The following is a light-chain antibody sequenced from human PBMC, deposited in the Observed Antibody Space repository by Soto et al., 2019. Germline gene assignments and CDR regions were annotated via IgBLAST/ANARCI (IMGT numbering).Light chain of an antibody. CDR3: QHYHGWVKA. CDR1: QGLGSR. V-gene: IGKV3-15*01. CDR2: DAS. J-gene: IGKJ2*01. Sequence: EIVMTQSPATLSVSPGGTATLSCRASQGLGSRLAWYQQKPGQAPRLLIYDASTRATGVPDRFSSSESETEFTLTISSLQSEDFAVYYCQHYHGWVKAFGQGTKLEIK.